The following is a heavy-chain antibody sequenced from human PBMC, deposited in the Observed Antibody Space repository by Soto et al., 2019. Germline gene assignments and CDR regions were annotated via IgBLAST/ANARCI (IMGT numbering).Heavy chain of an antibody. CDR1: GFTFSSYS. D-gene: IGHD6-13*01. CDR2: ISSSSSYI. Sequence: GGSLRLSCAASGFTFSSYSMNWVRQAPGKGLEWVSSISSSSSYIYYADSVKGRFTISRDNAKNSLYLQMNSLRAEDTAVYYCARDGRNSSSWYWFDPWGQGTLVTVSS. J-gene: IGHJ5*02. V-gene: IGHV3-21*01. CDR3: ARDGRNSSSWYWFDP.